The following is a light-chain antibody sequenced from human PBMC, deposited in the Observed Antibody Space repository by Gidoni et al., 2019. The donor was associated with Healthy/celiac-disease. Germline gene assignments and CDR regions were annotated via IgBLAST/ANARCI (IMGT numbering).Light chain of an antibody. CDR3: QQYYSTPLYT. V-gene: IGKV4-1*01. J-gene: IGKJ2*01. CDR1: QSVLSSSNNKNY. Sequence: EIWMPQSPDSLAVSLGERATINCKSSQSVLSSSNNKNYLAGYPQKPGQTPKLLIYWASTRESGVPERFSGSGSGTDFTLTISSLQAEDVAVYYCQQYYSTPLYTFGQGTKLEIK. CDR2: WAS.